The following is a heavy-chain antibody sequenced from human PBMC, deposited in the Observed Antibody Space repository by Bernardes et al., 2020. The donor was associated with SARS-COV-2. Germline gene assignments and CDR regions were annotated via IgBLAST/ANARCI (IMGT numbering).Heavy chain of an antibody. CDR1: GYAFTGNY. Sequence: ASEKVSCKAFGYAFTGNYMRCVREDPGQGLESMGSINPSSGGTNYAQKFQGWVTMTRDTSISTAYMELSRLRSDDTAVYYCAREGGIAVAATDYYYGMDVWGQGTTVTVSS. J-gene: IGHJ6*02. CDR2: INPSSGGT. V-gene: IGHV1-2*04. CDR3: AREGGIAVAATDYYYGMDV. D-gene: IGHD6-19*01.